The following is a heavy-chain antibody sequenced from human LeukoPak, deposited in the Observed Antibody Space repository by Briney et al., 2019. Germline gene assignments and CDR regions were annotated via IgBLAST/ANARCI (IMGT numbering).Heavy chain of an antibody. Sequence: NPGGSLRLSCAASGITVSTNYMSWIRQAPGKGLEWVSFISGSATTTYYVDSVKGRFTLSRDNAKNSLYLQMNSLRAEDSAVYYCARDMYYGSGTPMQYGMDVWGPGTTVTVSS. V-gene: IGHV3-11*01. J-gene: IGHJ6*02. CDR2: ISGSATTT. CDR1: GITVSTNY. CDR3: ARDMYYGSGTPMQYGMDV. D-gene: IGHD3-10*01.